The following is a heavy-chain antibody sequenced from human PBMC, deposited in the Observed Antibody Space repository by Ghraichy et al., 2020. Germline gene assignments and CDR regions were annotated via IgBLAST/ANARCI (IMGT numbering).Heavy chain of an antibody. Sequence: ASVKVSCKASGYTFTSYDINWVRQATGQGLEWMGWMNPNSGNTGYAQKFQGRVTMTRNTSISTAYMELSSLRSEDTAVYYCARDGELNWNNGGWFDPWGQGTLVTVSS. CDR2: MNPNSGNT. J-gene: IGHJ5*02. CDR3: ARDGELNWNNGGWFDP. V-gene: IGHV1-8*01. D-gene: IGHD1/OR15-1a*01. CDR1: GYTFTSYD.